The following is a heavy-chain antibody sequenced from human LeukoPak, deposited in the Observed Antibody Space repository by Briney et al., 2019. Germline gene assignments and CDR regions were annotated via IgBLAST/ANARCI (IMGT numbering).Heavy chain of an antibody. CDR2: IYSGGST. J-gene: IGHJ6*02. V-gene: IGHV3-53*01. CDR3: AKRSVWFGNGMDV. CDR1: GFTVSSNY. D-gene: IGHD3-10*01. Sequence: GGSLRLSCAAYGFTVSSNYMSWVRQAPGKGLEWVSVIYSGGSTYYADSVKGRFTISRDNSKNTLYLQMNSLRAEDTAVYYCAKRSVWFGNGMDVWGQGTTVTVSS.